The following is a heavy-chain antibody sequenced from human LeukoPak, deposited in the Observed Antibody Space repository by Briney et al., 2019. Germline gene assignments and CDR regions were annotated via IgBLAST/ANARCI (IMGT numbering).Heavy chain of an antibody. V-gene: IGHV3-11*01. CDR1: GLTFSDYH. CDR2: ISDNGRTK. D-gene: IGHD3-9*01. CDR3: ATGTGYYYDR. Sequence: GSLRLSCAASGLTFSDYHMSWIRQAPGKGLEWVSHISDNGRTKYYANSVQGRFTVSRDNAKNSLYLQMNSLRAEDTAVYYCATGTGYYYDRWGQGTLVTVAS. J-gene: IGHJ4*02.